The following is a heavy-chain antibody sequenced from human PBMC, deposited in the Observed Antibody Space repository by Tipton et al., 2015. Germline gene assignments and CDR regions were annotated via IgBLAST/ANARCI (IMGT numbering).Heavy chain of an antibody. CDR2: ISQRDGT. V-gene: IGHV4-61*01. J-gene: IGHJ4*02. D-gene: IGHD4-17*01. CDR3: ARSRYTVTPDS. Sequence: GLVKPSENLSLTCTVSGGSVTSGSYYWSWIRQPPGKGLEWIGYISQRDGTNYNPSLKSRVTISTDTSKNQFFLNLTSVTAADTAVYYCARSRYTVTPDSWGQGTLVTVSS. CDR1: GGSVTSGSYY.